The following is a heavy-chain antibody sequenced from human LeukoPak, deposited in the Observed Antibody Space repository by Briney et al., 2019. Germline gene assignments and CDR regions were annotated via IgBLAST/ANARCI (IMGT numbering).Heavy chain of an antibody. CDR3: ARGIHSSSWSRGPQSTLFDY. J-gene: IGHJ4*02. CDR2: IYYSGST. Sequence: SETLSLTCTVSGGSISSSSYYWGWIRQPPGKGLEWIGSIYYSGSTNYNPSLKSRVTISVDTSKNQFSLKLSSVTAADTAVYYCARGIHSSSWSRGPQSTLFDYWGQGTLVTVSS. D-gene: IGHD6-13*01. V-gene: IGHV4-39*07. CDR1: GGSISSSSYY.